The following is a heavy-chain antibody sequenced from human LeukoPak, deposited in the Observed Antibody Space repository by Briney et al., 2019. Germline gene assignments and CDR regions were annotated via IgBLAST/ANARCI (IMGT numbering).Heavy chain of an antibody. D-gene: IGHD2/OR15-2a*01. CDR1: GFTFSGFS. Sequence: PGGSLRLSCAASGFTFSGFSMHWIRQAPGRGLEYVSAINGNGDKTFYTDSVRGRFTIFRDNSKNTLLLQMGSLRGEDTALYFCARIGMENFYDLWGQGTLVTVSS. V-gene: IGHV3-64*02. J-gene: IGHJ5*02. CDR3: ARIGMENFYDL. CDR2: INGNGDKT.